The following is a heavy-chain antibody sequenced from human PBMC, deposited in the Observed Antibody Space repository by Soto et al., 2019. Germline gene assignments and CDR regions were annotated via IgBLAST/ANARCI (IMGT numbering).Heavy chain of an antibody. CDR2: ISSSGSTI. CDR3: ARPLALYYYGMDV. V-gene: IGHV3-48*03. D-gene: IGHD3-3*02. CDR1: GFTFSSYE. Sequence: EVQLVESGGGLVQPGGSLRLSCAASGFTFSSYEMNWVRQAPGKGLELVSYISSSGSTIYYADSVKGRFTISRDNAKNSLYLQMNSLRAEDTAVYYCARPLALYYYGMDVWGQGTTVTVYS. J-gene: IGHJ6*02.